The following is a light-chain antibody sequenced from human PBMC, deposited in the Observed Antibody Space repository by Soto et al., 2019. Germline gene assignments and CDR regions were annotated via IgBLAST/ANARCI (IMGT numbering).Light chain of an antibody. CDR3: QVWDITSDQPVV. CDR1: NIETKS. V-gene: IGLV3-21*04. J-gene: IGLJ2*01. Sequence: SYELTQTPSVSAAPGTTATITCGGNNIETKSVHWYPQKPGLAPVLVTSLDSDRPSGIPDRFSGSNSGDTATLTISRVEAGDEADYYCQVWDITSDQPVVFGGGTKLTVL. CDR2: LDS.